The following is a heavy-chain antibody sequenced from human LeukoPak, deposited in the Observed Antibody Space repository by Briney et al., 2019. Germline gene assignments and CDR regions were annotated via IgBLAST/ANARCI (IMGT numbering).Heavy chain of an antibody. Sequence: GGSLRLSCAASGFTFSSYGMHWVRQAPGKGLEWVAVMWNDGSNKYYADSVKGRFTISRDNSKNTLYLQMNSLRAEDTAVYYCARDGTGVVVPAAMGGFGIWGQGTMVTVSS. CDR2: MWNDGSNK. D-gene: IGHD2-2*01. J-gene: IGHJ3*02. V-gene: IGHV3-33*01. CDR1: GFTFSSYG. CDR3: ARDGTGVVVPAAMGGFGI.